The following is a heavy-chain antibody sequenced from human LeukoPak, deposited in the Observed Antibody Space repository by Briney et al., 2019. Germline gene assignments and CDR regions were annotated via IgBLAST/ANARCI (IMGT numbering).Heavy chain of an antibody. CDR3: ARDLAYSRLDY. V-gene: IGHV3-7*01. D-gene: IGHD5-18*01. CDR1: GLTFSSSW. J-gene: IGHJ4*02. CDR2: ISPDGNKR. Sequence: LPGGSLRLSCAVSGLTFSSSWMDWVRQAPGKGLEWVASISPDGNKRYSADSVKGRFTISRDNAENSLYLQMNSLRVEDTAFYYCARDLAYSRLDYWGQGMLVTVSS.